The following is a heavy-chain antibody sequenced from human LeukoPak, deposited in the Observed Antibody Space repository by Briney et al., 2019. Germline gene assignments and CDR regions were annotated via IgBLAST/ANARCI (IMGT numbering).Heavy chain of an antibody. CDR1: GGSVNGGGYY. CDR2: IYYSGRT. V-gene: IGHV4-31*03. J-gene: IGHJ4*02. CDR3: ARSSDYGDYD. D-gene: IGHD4-17*01. Sequence: SQTLSLTCTVSGGSVNGGGYYWTWIRQPPGKGLEWLGDIYYSGRTYYNPSLKSRITISLDTSKNQFSLHRTSVSAADTAFYFGARSSDYGDYDWGQGTRITVSS.